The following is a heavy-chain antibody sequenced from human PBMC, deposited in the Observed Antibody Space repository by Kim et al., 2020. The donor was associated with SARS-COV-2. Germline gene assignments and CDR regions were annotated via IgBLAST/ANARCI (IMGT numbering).Heavy chain of an antibody. CDR3: ACNVGSTPDYYFDY. CDR1: GVSISTNCHY. J-gene: IGHJ4*02. V-gene: IGHV4-39*07. Sequence: SETLSLTCSVSGVSISTNCHYWGWVRQPPGKGLEWIGSVYNSGTTYYNPSLKSRVTISGDTSKNQFSLNMRSVTAADTAVYYCACNVGSTPDYYFDYWGRGALVTVSS. CDR2: VYNSGTT. D-gene: IGHD1-26*01.